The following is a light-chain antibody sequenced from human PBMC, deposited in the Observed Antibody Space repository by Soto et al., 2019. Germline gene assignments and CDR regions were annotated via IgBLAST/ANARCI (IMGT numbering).Light chain of an antibody. Sequence: DIVMTQSPDSLAVSLGERATINCKSSQSVLYSSDNKNYLAWYQQKPGQPPKLLISWAYTRESGVPDRFSGSGSGTDFTLPISSLQTEDVAVYYCQQYHTTPLTFGGGTMVEI. CDR1: QSVLYSSDNKNY. CDR2: WAY. J-gene: IGKJ4*01. V-gene: IGKV4-1*01. CDR3: QQYHTTPLT.